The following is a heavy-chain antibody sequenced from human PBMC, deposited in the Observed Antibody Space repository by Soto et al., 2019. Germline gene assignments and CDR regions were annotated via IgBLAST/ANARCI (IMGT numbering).Heavy chain of an antibody. J-gene: IGHJ4*02. V-gene: IGHV4-31*03. CDR2: IYYSGST. CDR3: ARSITFGGFDY. CDR1: GGSISSGGYY. D-gene: IGHD3-16*01. Sequence: SETLSLTCTVSGGSISSGGYYWSWIRQHPGKGLEWIGHIYYSGSTYYNPSLKSRVTISVDTSKNQFSLKLSSVTAADTAVYYCARSITFGGFDYWGQGTLVTVSS.